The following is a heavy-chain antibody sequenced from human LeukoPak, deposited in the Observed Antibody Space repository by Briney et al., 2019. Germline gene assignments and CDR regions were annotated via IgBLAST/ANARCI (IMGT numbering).Heavy chain of an antibody. D-gene: IGHD2-15*01. Sequence: KASETLSLTCAVSGGSISSSNWWSWVRQPPGKGLEWIGEIYHSGSTNYNPSPKSRVTISVDKSKNQFSLRLSSVTAADTAVYYCARNSLGYCSGGSCYFLDYWGQGTLVTVSS. CDR2: IYHSGST. V-gene: IGHV4-4*02. CDR1: GGSISSSNW. CDR3: ARNSLGYCSGGSCYFLDY. J-gene: IGHJ4*02.